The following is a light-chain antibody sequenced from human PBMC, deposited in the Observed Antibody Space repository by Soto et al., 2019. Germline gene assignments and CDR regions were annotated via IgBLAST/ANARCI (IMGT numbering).Light chain of an antibody. CDR3: SSYTSSQIVI. Sequence: GVSDRFSGSKSGDTASLTISGLQAEDEADYFCSSYTSSQIVIFGGGTKVTVL. J-gene: IGLJ2*01. V-gene: IGLV2-14*01.